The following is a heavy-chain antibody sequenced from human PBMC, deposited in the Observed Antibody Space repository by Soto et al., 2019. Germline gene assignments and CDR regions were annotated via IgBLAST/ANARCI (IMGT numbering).Heavy chain of an antibody. D-gene: IGHD2-2*01. Sequence: SGTLSPPHAVFGGVFRGYYLGWVRPPPGDGVGWVGGINHTGSTNYNPSPKSRVTMSVDTSKNQFSLKLSSLTAADSAVYYCASAAPRLGYCSSTSCPFLDYYYGMDVWGQGTTVTVSS. V-gene: IGHV4-34*01. CDR1: GGVFRGYY. CDR3: ASAAPRLGYCSSTSCPFLDYYYGMDV. CDR2: INHTGST. J-gene: IGHJ6*02.